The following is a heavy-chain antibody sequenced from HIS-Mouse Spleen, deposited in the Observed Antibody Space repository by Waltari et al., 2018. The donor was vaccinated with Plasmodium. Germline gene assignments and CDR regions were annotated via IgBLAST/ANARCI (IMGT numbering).Heavy chain of an antibody. CDR2: ICSGGSK. CDR3: ATPRVGGSYFDY. V-gene: IGHV3-66*01. CDR1: GFTVSSNY. J-gene: IGHJ4*02. D-gene: IGHD1-26*01. Sequence: EVQLVESGGGLVQPGGSLRLSCAASGFTVSSNYMSWVRQAPGKGLEWVSVICSGGSKYYADSVKGRFTISRDNSKNTLYLQMNSLRAEDTAVYYCATPRVGGSYFDYWGQGTLVTVSS.